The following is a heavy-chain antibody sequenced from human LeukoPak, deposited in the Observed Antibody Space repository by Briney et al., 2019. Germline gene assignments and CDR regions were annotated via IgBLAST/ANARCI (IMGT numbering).Heavy chain of an antibody. CDR1: GNTFTSYD. V-gene: IGHV1-8*01. J-gene: IGHJ3*02. CDR2: MNPNSGNT. D-gene: IGHD3-9*01. Sequence: ASVKVSCKASGNTFTSYDINWVRQATGQGLEWMGWMNPNSGNTGFAQKFQGRVSMTRNTSITTAYMDLSSLRAEDTAIYWCARAFSTGYHSYDAFDMWGQGTMVTVSS. CDR3: ARAFSTGYHSYDAFDM.